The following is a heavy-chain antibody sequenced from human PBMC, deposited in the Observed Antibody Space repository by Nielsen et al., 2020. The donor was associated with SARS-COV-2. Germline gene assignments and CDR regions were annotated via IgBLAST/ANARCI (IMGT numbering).Heavy chain of an antibody. CDR2: FDPEDGGI. Sequence: ASVNVSCKVSGNTLSGLSMHWVRQAPGKGLEWMGGFDPEDGGITYAQKFQGRVTMTEDTSTDTAYMELSSLRSEDTAVYYCASLPYDNSGLDFDSWGQGILVAVFS. D-gene: IGHD3-22*01. J-gene: IGHJ4*02. CDR3: ASLPYDNSGLDFDS. V-gene: IGHV1-24*01. CDR1: GNTLSGLS.